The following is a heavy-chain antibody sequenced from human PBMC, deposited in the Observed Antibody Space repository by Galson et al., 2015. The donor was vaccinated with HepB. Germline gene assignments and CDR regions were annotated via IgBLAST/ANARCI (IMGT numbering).Heavy chain of an antibody. J-gene: IGHJ4*02. D-gene: IGHD3-22*01. Sequence: SLRLSCAASGFTFSSYSMNWVRQAPGKGLEWVSSISSSSSYIYYADSVKGRFTISRDNAKNSLYLQINSLRAEDTAVYYCARDGPIAPVSGLLLPYFDYWGQGTLVTVSS. CDR3: ARDGPIAPVSGLLLPYFDY. V-gene: IGHV3-21*01. CDR1: GFTFSSYS. CDR2: ISSSSSYI.